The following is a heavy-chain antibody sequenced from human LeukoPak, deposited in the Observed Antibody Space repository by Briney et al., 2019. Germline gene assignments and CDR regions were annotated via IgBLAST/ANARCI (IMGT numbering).Heavy chain of an antibody. CDR1: GGSISSGGYS. CDR2: IYHSGST. V-gene: IGHV4-30-2*01. Sequence: SETLSLTCAVSGGSISSGGYSWSWIRQPPGKGLEWIGYIYHSGSTYYNPSLKSRVTISVDRSKNQFSLKLSSVTAADTAVYYCARGAHVATYGYWGQGTLVTVSS. CDR3: ARGAHVATYGY. D-gene: IGHD5-12*01. J-gene: IGHJ4*02.